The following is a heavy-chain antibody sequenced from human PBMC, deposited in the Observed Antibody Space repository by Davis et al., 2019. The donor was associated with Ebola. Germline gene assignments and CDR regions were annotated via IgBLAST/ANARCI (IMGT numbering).Heavy chain of an antibody. D-gene: IGHD4-17*01. CDR2: IDTNTGNP. V-gene: IGHV7-4-1*02. Sequence: AASVKVSCKASGGTFSTYGISWVRQAPEQGLKWIGWIDTNTGNPTYAQGFTGRFVFSLDTSVNTAYLQISSLKAEDTAVYYCAREGNLRDYVPFDHWGQGTLVIVSS. CDR3: AREGNLRDYVPFDH. CDR1: GGTFSTYG. J-gene: IGHJ4*02.